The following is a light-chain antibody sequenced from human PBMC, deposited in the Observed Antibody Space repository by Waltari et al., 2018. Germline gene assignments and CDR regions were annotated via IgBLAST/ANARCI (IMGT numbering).Light chain of an antibody. CDR1: SSYVGGYKY. CDR2: DVN. V-gene: IGLV2-14*03. Sequence: QSALTQPASVSGSPGQSIPISCTGTSSYVGGYKYVSWYQQHPDKAPKLMLYDVNNRPSGVSNRFSGSKSGNTASLTISSLQAEDEADYYCSSYTSSTIPVFGTGTKVTVL. CDR3: SSYTSSTIPV. J-gene: IGLJ1*01.